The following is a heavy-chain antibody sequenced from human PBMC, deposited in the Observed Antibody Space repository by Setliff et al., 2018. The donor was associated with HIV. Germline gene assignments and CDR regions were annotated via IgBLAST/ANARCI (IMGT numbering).Heavy chain of an antibody. D-gene: IGHD3-22*01. CDR3: ATIRAYYYDSSGQEYFQY. CDR1: GGTFSSYA. Sequence: GASVKVSCKASGGTFSSYAISWVRQAPGQGLEWMGGFDPEDGETVYAQKLQGRVTMTEDTSTDTAYMELSSLRSEDTAMYYCATIRAYYYDSSGQEYFQYWGHGTLVTVSS. J-gene: IGHJ1*01. V-gene: IGHV1-24*01. CDR2: FDPEDGET.